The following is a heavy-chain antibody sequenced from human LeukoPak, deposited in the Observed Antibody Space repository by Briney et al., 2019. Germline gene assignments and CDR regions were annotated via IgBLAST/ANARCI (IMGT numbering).Heavy chain of an antibody. J-gene: IGHJ4*02. CDR2: IHYTGST. V-gene: IGHV4-59*08. CDR1: GGSINSYY. Sequence: SETLSLTCTVSGGSINSYYWSWIRQPPGKGLECIGYIHYTGSTNYNPSLTSRVTMSVDTSKNQLSLNLKSGTAADTAVYFCARLLLGSTVIDYWGQGALVIVSS. D-gene: IGHD2-8*02. CDR3: ARLLLGSTVIDY.